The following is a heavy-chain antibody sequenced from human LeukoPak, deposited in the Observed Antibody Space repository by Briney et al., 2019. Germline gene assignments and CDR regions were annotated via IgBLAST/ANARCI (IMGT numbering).Heavy chain of an antibody. D-gene: IGHD6-13*01. CDR1: GYIFTSYW. Sequence: GESLKISCKGSGYIFTSYWIGWVRQMPEKGLEWMGIIYPGDSDTRYSPSFQGHVTISADKSISTAYLQWSSLKASDTAMYYCARSSSFHGAFDIWGQGTMVTVSS. CDR3: ARSSSFHGAFDI. CDR2: IYPGDSDT. V-gene: IGHV5-51*01. J-gene: IGHJ3*02.